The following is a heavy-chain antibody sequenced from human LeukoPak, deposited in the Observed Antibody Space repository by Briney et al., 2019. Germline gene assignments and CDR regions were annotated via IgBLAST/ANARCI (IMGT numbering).Heavy chain of an antibody. J-gene: IGHJ4*02. V-gene: IGHV1-46*01. CDR3: ARAGGDGDYDPLVRPPPDY. CDR2: INPSGGST. CDR1: GYTFTSYY. Sequence: XSVKVSCKASGYTFTSYYMHWVRQAPGQGLEWMGIINPSGGSTSYAQKFQGRVTMTRDTSTSTVYMELSSLRSEDTAVYYCARAGGDGDYDPLVRPPPDYWGQGTLVTVSS. D-gene: IGHD4-17*01.